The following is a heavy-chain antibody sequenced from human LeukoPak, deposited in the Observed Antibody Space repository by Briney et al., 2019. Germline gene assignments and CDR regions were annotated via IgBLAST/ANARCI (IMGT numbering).Heavy chain of an antibody. CDR1: GGSISSGGYY. D-gene: IGHD3-22*01. V-gene: IGHV4-31*03. J-gene: IGHJ6*02. CDR2: IYYSGST. CDR3: ARDSSGYYSPFGV. Sequence: SQTLTLTCTVSGGSISSGGYYWSWIPQHPGKGLEWIGYIYYSGSTYYHPSLKSRVTISVDTSKNQFSLKLSSVTAADTAVYYCARDSSGYYSPFGVWGQGTTVTVSS.